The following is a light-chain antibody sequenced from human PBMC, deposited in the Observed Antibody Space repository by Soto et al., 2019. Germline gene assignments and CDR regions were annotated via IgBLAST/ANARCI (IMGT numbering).Light chain of an antibody. J-gene: IGKJ1*01. CDR1: QGINNY. CDR3: QKDNSARWT. CDR2: AAS. Sequence: DIPMTQSPSSLSASVGDRVTITCRASQGINNYLAWYQQKPGTVPKLLMYAASTLQAGVPSRFGGSGSGTDSTPTISSVQPEDVANYYCQKDNSARWTFGQGTKVEIK. V-gene: IGKV1-27*01.